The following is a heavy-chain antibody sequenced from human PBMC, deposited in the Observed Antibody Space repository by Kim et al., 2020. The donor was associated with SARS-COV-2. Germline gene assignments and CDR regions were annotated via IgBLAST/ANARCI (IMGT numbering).Heavy chain of an antibody. CDR2: I. V-gene: IGHV3-21*01. D-gene: IGHD2-15*01. CDR3: SRDQGGSLGY. Sequence: IYYAASVRVRFTLSRVNAKNSLCLQMNSLRAEDTAVYYWSRDQGGSLGYWGQGTLVTVSS. J-gene: IGHJ4*02.